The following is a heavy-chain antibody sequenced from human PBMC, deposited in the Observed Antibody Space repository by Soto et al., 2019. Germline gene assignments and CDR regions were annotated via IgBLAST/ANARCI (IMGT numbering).Heavy chain of an antibody. CDR2: IWYDGSNK. D-gene: IGHD2-15*01. V-gene: IGHV3-33*01. Sequence: QVQLVESGGGVVQPGRSLRLSCAASGLTFSSYGMQWVRQAPGKGLEWVAVIWYDGSNKYYADSVKGRFTISRDNSKNTLYLQMNSLRAEDTAVYYCARGGLGYCSGGSCYSMSYWGQGTLVTVSS. CDR3: ARGGLGYCSGGSCYSMSY. J-gene: IGHJ4*02. CDR1: GLTFSSYG.